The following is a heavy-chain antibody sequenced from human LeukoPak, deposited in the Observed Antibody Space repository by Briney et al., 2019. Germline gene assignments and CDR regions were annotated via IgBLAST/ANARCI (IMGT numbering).Heavy chain of an antibody. CDR2: MNPNSGNT. Sequence: ASVKVSCKTSGYTFTSYDINWVRQATGQGLEWMGWMNPNSGNTGYAQKFQGRVTMTRNIFISTAYMELSSLRSEDAAVYYCARVEYISGYSHVYWGQGTLVTVSS. CDR3: ARVEYISGYSHVY. J-gene: IGHJ4*02. CDR1: GYTFTSYD. V-gene: IGHV1-8*01. D-gene: IGHD3-22*01.